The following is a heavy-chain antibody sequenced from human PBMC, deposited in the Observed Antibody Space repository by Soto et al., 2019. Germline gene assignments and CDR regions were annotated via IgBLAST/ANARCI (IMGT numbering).Heavy chain of an antibody. D-gene: IGHD3-22*01. CDR3: AREWNYDSSGYYIGASDI. Sequence: EASVKVSCKTSGFTFSSSAVHWVRQARGHRLEWIGWIDVGSANANYAHMLQERVTISTDMSTSTAYMELSSLRSEDTAVYYCAREWNYDSSGYYIGASDIWGKGTMVTVAS. J-gene: IGHJ3*02. V-gene: IGHV1-58*01. CDR1: GFTFSSSA. CDR2: IDVGSANA.